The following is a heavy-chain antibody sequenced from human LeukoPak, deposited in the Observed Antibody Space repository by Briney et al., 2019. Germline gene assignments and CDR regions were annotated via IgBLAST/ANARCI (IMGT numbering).Heavy chain of an antibody. CDR2: IKEDGSEK. CDR3: ARVVPFGGNFDY. CDR1: GFSFSSYW. V-gene: IGHV3-7*01. J-gene: IGHJ4*02. D-gene: IGHD3-16*01. Sequence: GGSLRLSCATSGFSFSSYWMSWVRQAPGKGLEWVANIKEDGSEKDYVDSVKGRCTISRDNAKNSLYLQMNSLRAEDTAVYYCARVVPFGGNFDYWGQGTLVTVSS.